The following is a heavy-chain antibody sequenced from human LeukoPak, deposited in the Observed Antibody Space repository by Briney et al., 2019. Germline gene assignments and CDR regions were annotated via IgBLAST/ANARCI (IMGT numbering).Heavy chain of an antibody. J-gene: IGHJ4*02. CDR3: AKGPLRGTAAAIDY. CDR1: GFIFNNFV. Sequence: GGSLRLSCATTGFIFNNFVMHWVRQAPGKGLEWVAVISYDGRNIHYPDSVKSRFTISRDISTDTLWLQMDSLRTEDTAVYYCAKGPLRGTAAAIDYWGQGTLVTVSS. V-gene: IGHV3-30*18. D-gene: IGHD2-2*01. CDR2: ISYDGRNI.